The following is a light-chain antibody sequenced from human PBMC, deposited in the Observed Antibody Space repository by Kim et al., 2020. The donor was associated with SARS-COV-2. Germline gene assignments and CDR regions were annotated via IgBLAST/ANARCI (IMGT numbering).Light chain of an antibody. CDR1: QSITSY. J-gene: IGKJ4*01. Sequence: DIQMTQSPSSLSASVGDRVTITCRSSQSITSYVNWYQQRPGKAPKLLIYAASSFQTGVPSRFRGSGSGTDFTLTVSSLQPEDFATYYCQQSYSIPHTFGGGSKVDIK. CDR3: QQSYSIPHT. CDR2: AAS. V-gene: IGKV1-39*01.